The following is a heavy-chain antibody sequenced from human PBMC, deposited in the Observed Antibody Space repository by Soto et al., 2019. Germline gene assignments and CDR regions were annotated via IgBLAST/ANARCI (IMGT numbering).Heavy chain of an antibody. CDR2: ISWTGART. D-gene: IGHD6-13*01. Sequence: PRGSLTLSSVGSGFAFSVYAMTWVRQAPGPGLEWVSCISWTGARTHYADSVKARFTISRDNSNNKLYLQMNSLRAEDTAVYYCIITYRITWYSRXRGQGTHVPVSX. J-gene: IGHJ4*02. V-gene: IGHV3-23*01. CDR3: IITYRITWYSRX. CDR1: GFAFSVYA.